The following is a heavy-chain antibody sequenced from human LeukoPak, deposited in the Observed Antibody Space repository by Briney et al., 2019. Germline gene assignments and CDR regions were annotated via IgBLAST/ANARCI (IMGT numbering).Heavy chain of an antibody. J-gene: IGHJ4*02. CDR2: ISSSSSYI. Sequence: GRSLRLSCAASGFTFSSYSMNWVRQAPGKGLEWVSSISSSSSYIYYADSVKGRFTISRDNAKNSLYLQMNSLRAEDTAVYYCARAKGASSTSWPFDYWGQGTLVTVSS. D-gene: IGHD2-2*01. CDR3: ARAKGASSTSWPFDY. CDR1: GFTFSSYS. V-gene: IGHV3-21*01.